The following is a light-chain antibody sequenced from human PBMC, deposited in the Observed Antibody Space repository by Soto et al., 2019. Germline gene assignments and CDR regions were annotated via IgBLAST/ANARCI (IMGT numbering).Light chain of an antibody. CDR1: SSDVGSYNL. V-gene: IGLV2-23*03. CDR2: EGS. CDR3: CSYAGSSTFVV. Sequence: QSVLTQPASVSGSPGQSITISCTGTSSDVGSYNLVSWYQQHPGKAPKLMIYEGSKRPSGVSNRFSGSKSGNTASLTISGLQAEDEADYYCCSYAGSSTFVVFGGGTKLTVL. J-gene: IGLJ2*01.